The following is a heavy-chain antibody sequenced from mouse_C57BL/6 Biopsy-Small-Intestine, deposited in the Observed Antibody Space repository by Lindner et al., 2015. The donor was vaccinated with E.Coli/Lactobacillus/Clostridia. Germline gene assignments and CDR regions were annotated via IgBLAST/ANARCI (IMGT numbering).Heavy chain of an antibody. V-gene: IGHV1-55*01. J-gene: IGHJ4*01. D-gene: IGHD1-1*01. Sequence: SVKVSCKPSGGTFSTYAFTWVRQAPGQGLEWVGLIIPLFGTTNYAQKFQDRVTITADGSTSTVYMELTSLRSEDTAVYYCARDRAGYCSNGVCSDFDYWGQGTLVTVSS. CDR3: ARDRAGYCSNGVCSDFDY. CDR1: GGTFSTYA. CDR2: IIPLFGTT.